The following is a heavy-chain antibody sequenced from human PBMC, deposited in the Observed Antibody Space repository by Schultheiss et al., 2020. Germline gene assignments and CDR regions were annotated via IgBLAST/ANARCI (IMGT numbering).Heavy chain of an antibody. J-gene: IGHJ4*02. V-gene: IGHV3-30*03. CDR2: TSYDGSNK. CDR3: ARELRSVEAY. CDR1: GFTFSSYS. D-gene: IGHD3-10*01. Sequence: GGSLRLSCAASGFTFSSYSMHWVRQAPGKGLEWVAVTSYDGSNKYYADSVKGRFTISRDNSKNTLYLQMNSLRDEDTAVYYCARELRSVEAYWGQGTLVTVSS.